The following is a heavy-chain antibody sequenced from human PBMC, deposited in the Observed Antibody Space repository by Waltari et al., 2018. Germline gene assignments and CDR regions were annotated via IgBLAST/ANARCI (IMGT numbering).Heavy chain of an antibody. J-gene: IGHJ4*01. CDR2: IHTEGSST. D-gene: IGHD6-19*01. CDR3: ARAAVAALSFAY. V-gene: IGHV3-74*01. CDR1: GFTFSSYW. Sequence: EVQLVESGGGLVQPGGSLRLSCAASGFTFSSYWMHWVRQAPGKGLVWVTRIHTEGSSTRYADCVKGRFTISRDNSKNTLHLHINSLRAEVTAVYYCARAAVAALSFAYWGHGTLVTVSA.